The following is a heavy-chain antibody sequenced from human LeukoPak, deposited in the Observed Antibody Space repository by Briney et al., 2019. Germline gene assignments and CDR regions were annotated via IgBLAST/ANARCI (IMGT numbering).Heavy chain of an antibody. J-gene: IGHJ4*02. CDR3: ARGHGYLDY. V-gene: IGHV4-59*01. D-gene: IGHD5-24*01. CDR1: GGSISSYY. CDR2: IYYSGST. Sequence: PSETLSLTCTVSGGSISSYYWSWIRQPPGKGLEWIGSIYYSGSTNYNLSLKCRVTISVDTSKNQFSLKLSSVTAADTAVYYCARGHGYLDYWGQGTLVTVSS.